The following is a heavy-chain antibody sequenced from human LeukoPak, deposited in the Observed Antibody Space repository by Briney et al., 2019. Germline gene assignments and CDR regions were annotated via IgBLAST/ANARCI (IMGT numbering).Heavy chain of an antibody. J-gene: IGHJ4*02. CDR1: GFTFSSYG. Sequence: GGSLRLSCAASGFTFSSYGMHWVRQAPGKGLEWVAVILYDGSKEYYADSVKGRFTISRDNSKNTLYLQMNSLRAEDTAVYYCVKDLVNFDYWGQGTLVTVSS. CDR3: VKDLVNFDY. D-gene: IGHD1-26*01. CDR2: ILYDGSKE. V-gene: IGHV3-33*06.